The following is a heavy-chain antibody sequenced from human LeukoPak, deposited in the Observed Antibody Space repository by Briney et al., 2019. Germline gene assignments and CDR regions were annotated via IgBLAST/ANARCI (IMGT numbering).Heavy chain of an antibody. D-gene: IGHD3-22*01. Sequence: SLRLSCAASGFTFSSYAMHWVRQAPGKGLEWVAVISYDGSNKYYADSVKGRFTISRDNSKNTLYLQMNSLRAEDTAVYYCARQNYYDSSGYYYGYEDWGQGTLVTVSS. CDR1: GFTFSSYA. CDR3: ARQNYYDSSGYYYGYED. CDR2: ISYDGSNK. V-gene: IGHV3-30*04. J-gene: IGHJ4*02.